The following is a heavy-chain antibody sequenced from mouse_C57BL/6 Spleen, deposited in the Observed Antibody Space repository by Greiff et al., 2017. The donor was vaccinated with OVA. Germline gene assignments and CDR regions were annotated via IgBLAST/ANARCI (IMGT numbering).Heavy chain of an antibody. CDR2: IYPGDGDT. J-gene: IGHJ3*01. D-gene: IGHD2-4*01. V-gene: IGHV1-82*01. CDR3: ARQYDYDGPPCFAY. Sequence: QVQLQQSGPELVKPGASVKISCKASGYAFSSSWMNWVKQRPGKGLEWIGRIYPGDGDTNYNGKFKGKATLTADKSSSTAYMQLSSLTSEDSSVYFCARQYDYDGPPCFAYWGQGTLVTVSA. CDR1: GYAFSSSW.